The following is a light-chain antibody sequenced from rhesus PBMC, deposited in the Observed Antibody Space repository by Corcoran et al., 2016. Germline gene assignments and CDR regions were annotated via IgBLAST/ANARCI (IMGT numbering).Light chain of an antibody. V-gene: IGKV1-25*01. Sequence: DIQMTQSPSSLSASVGDTVTITCRASQGISSYLAWYQQKPGKAPELLIYKASPVQSGVPSRFSGRGSGTGFTLTISSLKPGDFAPYYCQQHTSYPFPFGPGTKLDIK. CDR3: QQHTSYPFP. J-gene: IGKJ3*01. CDR1: QGISSY. CDR2: KAS.